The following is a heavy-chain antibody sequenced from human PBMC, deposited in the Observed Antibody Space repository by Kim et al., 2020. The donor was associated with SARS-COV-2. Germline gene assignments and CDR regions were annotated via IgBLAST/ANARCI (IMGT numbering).Heavy chain of an antibody. Sequence: GGSLRLSCAAAGFTFDSYAMYWVRQAPGKGLEWVSGISGSARSTYYADSVKGRFTISRDNSKNTLYLHMNSLRVEETAVYYCAKADQLSVAAVNYGMDVWGQGTTVTVSS. CDR3: AKADQLSVAAVNYGMDV. V-gene: IGHV3-23*01. J-gene: IGHJ6*02. D-gene: IGHD1-1*01. CDR2: ISGSARST. CDR1: GFTFDSYA.